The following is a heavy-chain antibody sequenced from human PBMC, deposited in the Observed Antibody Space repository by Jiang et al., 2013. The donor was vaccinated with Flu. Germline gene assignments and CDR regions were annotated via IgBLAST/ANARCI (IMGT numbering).Heavy chain of an antibody. Sequence: VQLLESGGGLVQPGESLRLSCAASGFTFGSYAMGWVRQAPGKGLEWVSYINRGSSIINYADSVKGRFTISRDNANNSLYLQMNRLRVEDTALYYCARRFCSGGNCYDAFDIWGQGTTVTVS. CDR1: GFTFGSYA. V-gene: IGHV3-48*01. D-gene: IGHD2-15*01. CDR2: INRGSSII. J-gene: IGHJ3*02. CDR3: ARRFCSGGNCYDAFDI.